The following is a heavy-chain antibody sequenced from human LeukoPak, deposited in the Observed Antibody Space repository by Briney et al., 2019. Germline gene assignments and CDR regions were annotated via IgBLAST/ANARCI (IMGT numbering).Heavy chain of an antibody. V-gene: IGHV4-59*01. D-gene: IGHD2-2*01. J-gene: IGHJ4*02. CDR1: GGSMRNYY. CDR3: ARGWASSWYYDF. Sequence: SETLSLTCAVSGGSMRNYYWSWIRHPPGKGLEWLGYTYDSGSSSYNPSLRSRVSISIDTSKNQFSLNLSSVTAADTAVYYCARGWASSWYYDFWGQGTLVTVSS. CDR2: TYDSGSS.